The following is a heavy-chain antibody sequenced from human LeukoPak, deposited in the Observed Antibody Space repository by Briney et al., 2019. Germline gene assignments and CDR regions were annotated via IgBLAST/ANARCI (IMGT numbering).Heavy chain of an antibody. J-gene: IGHJ6*02. CDR2: IGDSGSST. CDR3: AKVPYSDYGSGRPPFMDV. D-gene: IGHD3-10*01. V-gene: IGHV3-23*01. CDR1: GFTFYNYA. Sequence: GSLRLSCAASGFTFYNYAMSWVRQAPGTGLEWVSTIGDSGSSTYYADSVRGRFTISRDNSKNTLYLQMDSLRAEDTAIYYCAKVPYSDYGSGRPPFMDVWGQGTTVAVSS.